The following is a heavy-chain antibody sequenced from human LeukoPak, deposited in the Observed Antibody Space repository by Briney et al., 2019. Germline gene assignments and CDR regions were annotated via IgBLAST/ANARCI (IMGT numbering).Heavy chain of an antibody. CDR2: IYYTGST. CDR1: GDSISSGGHY. Sequence: KSSETLSLTCTVSGDSISSGGHYWSWIRQHPGKGLEWIGYIYYTGSTYYNPSLKSRVTISVDKSKILFSLKLSSVTAADTAIYYCARDRVVGDRTGNVDVWGQGTTVTVSS. V-gene: IGHV4-31*03. D-gene: IGHD3-3*01. CDR3: ARDRVVGDRTGNVDV. J-gene: IGHJ6*02.